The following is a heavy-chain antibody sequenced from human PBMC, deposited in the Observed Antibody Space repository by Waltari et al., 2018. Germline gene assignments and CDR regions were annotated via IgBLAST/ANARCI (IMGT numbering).Heavy chain of an antibody. CDR2: IKQDGSEE. V-gene: IGHV3-7*02. J-gene: IGHJ5*02. CDR3: ARAYH. Sequence: EVQLVESGGGSVQPGGSLRLSCAASGFSFSSNWMSWVRQAPGKGLEWVASIKQDGSEEDYVDSVKGRFTISRDNAKNSLYLQMNNLRVEDTAIYYCARAYHWGQGTLVTVSS. CDR1: GFSFSSNW.